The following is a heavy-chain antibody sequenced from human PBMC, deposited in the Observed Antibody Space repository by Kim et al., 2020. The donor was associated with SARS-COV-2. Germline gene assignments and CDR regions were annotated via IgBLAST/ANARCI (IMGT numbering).Heavy chain of an antibody. J-gene: IGHJ4*02. Sequence: KYAQEYRGRVTLTKETSTSTVYMELSRLTSEDAAVYYCAAEAPRTYCFAYWGQGTLLTVSS. V-gene: IGHV1-46*01. CDR3: AAEAPRTYCFAY. D-gene: IGHD1-7*01.